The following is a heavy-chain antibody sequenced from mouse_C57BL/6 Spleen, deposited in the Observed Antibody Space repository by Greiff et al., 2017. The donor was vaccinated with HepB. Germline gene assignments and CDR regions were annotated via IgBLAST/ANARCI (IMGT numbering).Heavy chain of an antibody. D-gene: IGHD2-14*01. J-gene: IGHJ2*01. CDR2: IYPGDGDT. Sequence: QVQLQQSGAELVKPGASVKISCKASGYAFSSYWMNWVKQRPGKGLEWIGQIYPGDGDTNYNGKFKGKATLTADKSSSTAYMQLSSLTSEDSAVYFCAREEYDGRSRAYWGQGTTLTVSS. CDR1: GYAFSSYW. V-gene: IGHV1-80*01. CDR3: AREEYDGRSRAY.